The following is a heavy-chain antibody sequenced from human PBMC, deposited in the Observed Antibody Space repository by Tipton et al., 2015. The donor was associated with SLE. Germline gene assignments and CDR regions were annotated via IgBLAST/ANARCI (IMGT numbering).Heavy chain of an antibody. D-gene: IGHD3-10*01. CDR1: GGSIRSHY. CDR3: ARGHYYYGSGSYLNWFDP. CDR2: IYYSGTT. J-gene: IGHJ5*02. Sequence: GLVKPSETLSPTCTVSGGSIRSHYWSWIRQPPGKGLEWIGYIYYSGTTYYNPSFKSRVTISIDMSKNQFSLKLSSVTAADTAVYYCARGHYYYGSGSYLNWFDPWGQGTLVTVSS. V-gene: IGHV4-59*11.